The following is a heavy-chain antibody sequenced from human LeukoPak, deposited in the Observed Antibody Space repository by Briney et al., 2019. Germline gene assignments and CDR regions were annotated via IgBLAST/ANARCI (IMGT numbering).Heavy chain of an antibody. J-gene: IGHJ6*02. CDR2: TCYKSKWYN. D-gene: IGHD3-10*01. V-gene: IGHV6-1*01. Sequence: SQTLSLTCAISGDSVSRYSAAWTWTRQSPSRGLEWLGRTCYKSKWYNDYAVSLKSRITISPDTSKNQFSLQLNSVTPEDTAVYFCARGFDYYFPMDVWGQGTTVTVSS. CDR1: GDSVSRYSAA. CDR3: ARGFDYYFPMDV.